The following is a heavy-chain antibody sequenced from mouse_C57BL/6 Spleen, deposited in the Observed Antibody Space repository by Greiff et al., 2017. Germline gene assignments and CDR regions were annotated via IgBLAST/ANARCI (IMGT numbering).Heavy chain of an antibody. Sequence: EVMLVESGGDLVKPGGSLKLSCAASGFTFSSYGMSWVRQTPDKRLEWVAPISSAGSYTYYTDSVTGRITSSRDTAKNTLYLQMSSLKSEDTAMYYCARHEGGSSYAIEYWGQGTSVTVSS. D-gene: IGHD1-3*01. CDR3: ARHEGGSSYAIEY. V-gene: IGHV5-6*01. J-gene: IGHJ4*01. CDR2: ISSAGSYT. CDR1: GFTFSSYG.